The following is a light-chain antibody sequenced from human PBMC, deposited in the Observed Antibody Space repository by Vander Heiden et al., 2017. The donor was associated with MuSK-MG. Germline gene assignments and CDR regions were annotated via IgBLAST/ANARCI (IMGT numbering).Light chain of an antibody. CDR2: EVS. CDR1: SSDVGGYNY. V-gene: IGLV2-8*01. J-gene: IGLJ2*01. CDR3: TSYAGSNTVI. Sequence: QSALTQPPSASGSPGRSVAISCTGTSSDVGGYNYVSWYQQHPGKAPNLMIYEVSKRPSGVPDRFSGSKSGNTASLTVSGLQAEDEADYYCTSYAGSNTVIFGGGTKLTVL.